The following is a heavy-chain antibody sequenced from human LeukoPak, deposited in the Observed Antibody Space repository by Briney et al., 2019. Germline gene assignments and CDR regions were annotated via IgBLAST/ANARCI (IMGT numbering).Heavy chain of an antibody. V-gene: IGHV3-74*01. J-gene: IGHJ4*02. CDR2: INSDGSST. D-gene: IGHD3-3*01. Sequence: GGSLRLSCAASGFTFSSYWMHWVRQAPGKGLVWVSRINSDGSSTSYADSVKGRFTISRDNAKNTLYLQMNSLRAEDTAVYYCARPNHDFWSGYNYYFDYWGQGTLVTVSS. CDR1: GFTFSSYW. CDR3: ARPNHDFWSGYNYYFDY.